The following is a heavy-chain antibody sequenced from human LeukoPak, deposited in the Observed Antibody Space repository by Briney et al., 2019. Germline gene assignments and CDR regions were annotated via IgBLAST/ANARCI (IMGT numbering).Heavy chain of an antibody. D-gene: IGHD6-25*01. CDR3: ARDIGHSSGGYMDV. V-gene: IGHV3-11*01. CDR1: GLTFSDYY. CDR2: ISSSGSTI. J-gene: IGHJ6*03. Sequence: GGSLRLSCAASGLTFSDYYMSWIRQAPGKGLEWVSYISSSGSTIYYADSVKGRFTISRDNAKNSLYLQMNSLRAEDRAVYYCARDIGHSSGGYMDVWGKGTTVTVSS.